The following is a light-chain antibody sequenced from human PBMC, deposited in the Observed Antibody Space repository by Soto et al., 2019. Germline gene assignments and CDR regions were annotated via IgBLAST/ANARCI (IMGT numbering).Light chain of an antibody. CDR3: PQNSSTLLA. Sequence: DLQMTQSPFSLSASVGDRVTITFRASQSINRDLNWYQQKPGKAPNLLIYAAFTLESGVPSRFSGSGSGTDFTLTISSLQLEDFAPYYCPQNSSTLLAFGGGTKVDIK. V-gene: IGKV1-39*01. J-gene: IGKJ4*01. CDR1: QSINRD. CDR2: AAF.